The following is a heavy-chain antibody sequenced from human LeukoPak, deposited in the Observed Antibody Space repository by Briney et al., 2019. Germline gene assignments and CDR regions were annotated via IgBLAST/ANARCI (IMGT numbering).Heavy chain of an antibody. Sequence: GGSLRLSCAASGFAFSSYSMNWVRQAPGKGLEWVSSISSSSSYIYYADSVKGRFTISRDNAKNSLYLQMNSLRAEDTAVYYCARDGVEMATISVFAFDIWGQGTMVTVSS. J-gene: IGHJ3*02. CDR2: ISSSSSYI. D-gene: IGHD5-24*01. CDR3: ARDGVEMATISVFAFDI. V-gene: IGHV3-21*01. CDR1: GFAFSSYS.